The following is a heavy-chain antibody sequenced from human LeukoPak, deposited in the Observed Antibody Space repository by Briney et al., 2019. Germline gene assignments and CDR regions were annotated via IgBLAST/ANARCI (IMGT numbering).Heavy chain of an antibody. CDR2: ISSSGSTI. Sequence: GGSLRLSCAASGFTFSSYEMNWVRQAPGKGLEWVSYISSSGSTIYYADSVKGRFTISRDNAKNSLYLQVNSLRAEDTAVYYCARARRDGYNWANWYFDLWGRGTLVTVSS. CDR3: ARARRDGYNWANWYFDL. J-gene: IGHJ2*01. CDR1: GFTFSSYE. V-gene: IGHV3-48*03. D-gene: IGHD5-24*01.